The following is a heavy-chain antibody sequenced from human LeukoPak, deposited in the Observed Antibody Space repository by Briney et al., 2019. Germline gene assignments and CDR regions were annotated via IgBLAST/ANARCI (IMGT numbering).Heavy chain of an antibody. D-gene: IGHD5-18*01. CDR1: GYTFISYG. J-gene: IGHJ4*02. V-gene: IGHV1-18*01. CDR3: ARDSAAGGYTYGYMNY. Sequence: GASVKVSCRASGYTFISYGISWVRQAPGQGLEWMGWTSTYNGNTNYVQKLQGRVTMTTDTSTSTAYMELRSLRSDDTAVYYCARDSAAGGYTYGYMNYWGQGTLVTVSS. CDR2: TSTYNGNT.